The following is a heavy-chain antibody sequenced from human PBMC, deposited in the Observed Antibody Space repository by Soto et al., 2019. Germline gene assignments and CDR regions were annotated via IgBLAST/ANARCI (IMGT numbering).Heavy chain of an antibody. CDR2: INPNSGGT. CDR3: AREGIAVAGIQNWLDP. CDR1: GYTFTGYY. J-gene: IGHJ5*02. Sequence: GASVKVSCKASGYTFTGYYMHWVRQAPGQGLEWMGWINPNSGGTNYAQKFQGWVTMTRDTSISTAYMELSRLRSDDTAVYYCAREGIAVAGIQNWLDPWGQGTLVTVSS. V-gene: IGHV1-2*04. D-gene: IGHD6-19*01.